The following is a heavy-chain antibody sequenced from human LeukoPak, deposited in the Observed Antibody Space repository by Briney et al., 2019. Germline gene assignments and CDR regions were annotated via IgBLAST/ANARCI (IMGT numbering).Heavy chain of an antibody. CDR2: INPNSGGT. D-gene: IGHD3-10*01. CDR1: GYTFTGYY. V-gene: IGHV1-2*02. J-gene: IGHJ4*02. CDR3: ASRKISYYGSGVYDY. Sequence: ASVKVSCKASGYTFTGYYMHWVRQAPGQGLEWMGWINPNSGGTNYAQKFQGRVTMTRDTSISTAYMELSSLRSEDTAVYYCASRKISYYGSGVYDYWGQGTLVTVSS.